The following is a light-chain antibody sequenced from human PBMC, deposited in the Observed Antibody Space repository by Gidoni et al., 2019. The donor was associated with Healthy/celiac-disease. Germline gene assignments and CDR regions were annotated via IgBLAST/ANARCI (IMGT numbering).Light chain of an antibody. Sequence: DIQLTQSPSFLSASVGNRVTITCRASQGISSYLAWYQQKPGKAPKLLIYAASTLQSGVPSRFSGSGSGTEFTLTISSLQPEDFATYYCQQLNSYPGITFXQXTRLEIK. CDR3: QQLNSYPGIT. V-gene: IGKV1-9*01. J-gene: IGKJ5*01. CDR2: AAS. CDR1: QGISSY.